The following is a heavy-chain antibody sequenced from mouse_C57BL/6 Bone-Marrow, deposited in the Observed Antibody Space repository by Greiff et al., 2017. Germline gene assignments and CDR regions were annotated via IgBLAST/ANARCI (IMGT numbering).Heavy chain of an antibody. CDR1: GFTFSSYA. J-gene: IGHJ4*01. V-gene: IGHV5-4*03. CDR2: ISDGGSYT. D-gene: IGHD2-5*01. Sequence: DVKLVESGGGLVKPGGSLKLSCAASGFTFSSYAMSWVRQTPEKRLEWVATISDGGSYTNSPDNVKGRFTISRDNAKNNLYLQMSQLKSEDTAKYYCASAYYSNPYAMDYWGQGTSVTVSS. CDR3: ASAYYSNPYAMDY.